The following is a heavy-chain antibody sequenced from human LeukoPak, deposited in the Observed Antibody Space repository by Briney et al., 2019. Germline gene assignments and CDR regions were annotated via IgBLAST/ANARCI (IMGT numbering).Heavy chain of an antibody. CDR1: GFTFSSYA. J-gene: IGHJ6*03. D-gene: IGHD1-26*01. V-gene: IGHV3-30*04. CDR2: ISYDGSNK. Sequence: GRSLRLSCAASGFTFSSYAMHWVRQAPGKGLEWVALISYDGSNKYYADSVKGRFTISRDNSNNTLFLQMNSLRPEDTAIYYCARHPGDFTGIVNYYYMDVWGKGTTVAVSS. CDR3: ARHPGDFTGIVNYYYMDV.